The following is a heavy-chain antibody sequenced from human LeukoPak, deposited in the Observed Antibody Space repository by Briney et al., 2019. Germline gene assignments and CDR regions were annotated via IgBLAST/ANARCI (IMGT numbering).Heavy chain of an antibody. CDR2: IYYTGST. Sequence: TSETLSLTCTVSGGSISSSSYYWGWIRQPPGKGLEWIGSIYYTGSTYYNPSLKSRVTISVDTSKNQFSLKLSSVTAADTAVYYCARLHYGGNYGYYYYYMDVWGKGTTVTISS. J-gene: IGHJ6*03. D-gene: IGHD4-23*01. CDR1: GGSISSSSYY. CDR3: ARLHYGGNYGYYYYYMDV. V-gene: IGHV4-39*01.